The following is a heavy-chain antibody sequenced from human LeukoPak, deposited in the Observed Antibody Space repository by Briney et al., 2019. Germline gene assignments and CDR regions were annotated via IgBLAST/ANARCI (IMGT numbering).Heavy chain of an antibody. CDR2: ISGSGSNT. V-gene: IGHV3-23*01. Sequence: GGSLRLSCVASGFTFSSYVMNWVRQAPGKGLEWVSAISGSGSNTYYADSVKGRFTISRDNSKDTLYLQTNSLRAEDTAVYYCASRYCSSTSCSLDWGQGTLVTVSS. CDR3: ASRYCSSTSCSLD. D-gene: IGHD2-2*01. J-gene: IGHJ4*02. CDR1: GFTFSSYV.